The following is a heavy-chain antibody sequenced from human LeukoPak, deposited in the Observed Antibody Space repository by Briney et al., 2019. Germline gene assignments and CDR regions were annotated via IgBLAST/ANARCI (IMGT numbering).Heavy chain of an antibody. D-gene: IGHD4-11*01. CDR2: IYYSGST. Sequence: SETLSLTCTVSGGSINSSTYYWGCLRQPPGKGLEGIGTIYYSGSTYYNPFLKSRVTMSVATSKNQLSLKLSSVTAAATAVYYCARDHMTTVTTRIYYHGMDVWGQGTTVTVSS. CDR1: GGSINSSTYY. CDR3: ARDHMTTVTTRIYYHGMDV. V-gene: IGHV4-39*07. J-gene: IGHJ6*02.